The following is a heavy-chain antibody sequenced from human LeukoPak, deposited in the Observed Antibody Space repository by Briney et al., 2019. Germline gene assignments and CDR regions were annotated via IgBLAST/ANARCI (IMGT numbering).Heavy chain of an antibody. Sequence: GGSLRLSCAASGFTFSTYGMNWVRQAPGKGLVWVSRIKSDGSSTSYADSVKGRFTISRDNAKNTVCLQMNSLRAEDTAVYYCTRQRAYNLDDWGQGTLVTVSS. V-gene: IGHV3-74*01. CDR1: GFTFSTYG. J-gene: IGHJ4*02. D-gene: IGHD5-18*01. CDR3: TRQRAYNLDD. CDR2: IKSDGSST.